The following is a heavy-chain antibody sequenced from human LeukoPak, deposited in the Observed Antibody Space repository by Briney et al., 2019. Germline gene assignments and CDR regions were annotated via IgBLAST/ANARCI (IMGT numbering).Heavy chain of an antibody. Sequence: QAGGSLRLSCAASGFTFSSYGMHWVRQAPGKGLKWVAFIRYDGSNKYYADSVKGRFTISRDNSKNTLYLQMNSLRAEDTAVYYCAKDGLGVRGGRAGYYYGMDVWGQGTTVTVSS. CDR2: IRYDGSNK. CDR3: AKDGLGVRGGRAGYYYGMDV. D-gene: IGHD3-10*01. V-gene: IGHV3-30*02. J-gene: IGHJ6*02. CDR1: GFTFSSYG.